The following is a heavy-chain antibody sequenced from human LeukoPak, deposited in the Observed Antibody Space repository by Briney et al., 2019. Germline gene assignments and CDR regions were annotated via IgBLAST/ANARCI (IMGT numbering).Heavy chain of an antibody. V-gene: IGHV3-21*01. CDR2: ISSSSSYI. CDR1: GFTFSSYS. CDR3: ASESRYSSSWYPR. Sequence: GGSLRLSCAASGFTFSSYSMNWVRQAPGKGLEWVSSISSSSSYIYYADSVKGRFTISRDNAKNSLYLQMNSLRAKDTAVYYCASESRYSSSWYPRWGQGTLVTVSS. D-gene: IGHD6-13*01. J-gene: IGHJ4*02.